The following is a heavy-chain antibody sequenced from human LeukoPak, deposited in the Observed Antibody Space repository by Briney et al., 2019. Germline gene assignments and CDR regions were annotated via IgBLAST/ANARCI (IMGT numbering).Heavy chain of an antibody. J-gene: IGHJ4*02. V-gene: IGHV1-2*02. CDR1: GYTFTGCY. CDR3: ARIPGDSSGYNS. Sequence: ASVKVSCKASGYTFTGCYIHWVRQAPGQGLEWMGWINPNSGGTSYAQKFQGRVTMTRDTSITTAYMELSRLTSDDTAMYYCARIPGDSSGYNSWGQGTLVTVSS. CDR2: INPNSGGT. D-gene: IGHD3-22*01.